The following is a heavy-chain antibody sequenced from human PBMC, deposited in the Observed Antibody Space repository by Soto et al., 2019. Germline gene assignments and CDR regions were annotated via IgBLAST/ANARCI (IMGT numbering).Heavy chain of an antibody. CDR2: ISWNSGSI. J-gene: IGHJ4*02. CDR1: GFTFDDYA. V-gene: IGHV3-9*01. D-gene: IGHD6-6*01. Sequence: GGSLRLSCAASGFTFDDYAMHWVRQAPGKGLEWVSGISWNSGSIGYADSVKGRFTISRDNAKNSLYLQMNSLRAEDTALYYCAKDSAQYSMTIDYWGQGTLVTVSS. CDR3: AKDSAQYSMTIDY.